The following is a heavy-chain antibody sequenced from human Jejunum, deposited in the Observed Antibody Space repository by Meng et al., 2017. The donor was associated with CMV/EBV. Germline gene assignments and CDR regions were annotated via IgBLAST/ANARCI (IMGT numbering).Heavy chain of an antibody. D-gene: IGHD1-26*01. J-gene: IGHJ4*02. CDR3: AKGSALGGSYYLDY. CDR2: ISGSGGSI. Sequence: SGFSFSDYAMGWVRQAPGKELEWVSSISGSGGSIQYADSVKGRFTISRDNSKNTLYLQMNSLRDEDTAMYYCAKGSALGGSYYLDYWGQGTLVTVSS. V-gene: IGHV3-23*01. CDR1: GFSFSDYA.